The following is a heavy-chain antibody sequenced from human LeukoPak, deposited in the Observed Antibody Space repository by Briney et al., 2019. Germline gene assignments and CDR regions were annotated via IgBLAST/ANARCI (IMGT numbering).Heavy chain of an antibody. CDR2: INHSGST. CDR1: GGSFSGYY. CDR3: ARVRISSANYDYVWGSYRKLYYFDY. D-gene: IGHD3-16*02. J-gene: IGHJ4*02. V-gene: IGHV4-34*01. Sequence: SETLSLTCAVYGGSFSGYYWCWIRQPPGKGLEWIGEINHSGSTNYNPSLKSRVTISVDTSKNQFSLKLSSVTAADTAVYYCARVRISSANYDYVWGSYRKLYYFDYWGQGTLVTVSS.